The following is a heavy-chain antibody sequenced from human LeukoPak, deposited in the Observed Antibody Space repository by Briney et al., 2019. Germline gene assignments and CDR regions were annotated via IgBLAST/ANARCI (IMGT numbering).Heavy chain of an antibody. J-gene: IGHJ4*02. CDR2: FYAGGSI. V-gene: IGHV3-53*01. CDR3: ARDKGSFDY. Sequence: SGGSLRLSCAASGFTVSINHMSWVRQAPGKGLEWVSVFYAGGSIHYADTVKGRFSISRDNSKNTLYLQMNSLRAEDTAVYYCARDKGSFDYWGQGTLVTVSS. CDR1: GFTVSINH.